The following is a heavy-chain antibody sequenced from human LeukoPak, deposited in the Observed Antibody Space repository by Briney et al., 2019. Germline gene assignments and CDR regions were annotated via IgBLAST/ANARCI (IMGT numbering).Heavy chain of an antibody. Sequence: GGSLRLSCAASGFIFSSHAMSWVRQAPGKGLVWVSHINGDGSWTTYADSVKGRFTIPKDNAKNTVYLQMNNLRAEDTAVYYCVSFYETYWGRGTLVTVSS. CDR1: GFIFSSHA. V-gene: IGHV3-74*01. CDR2: INGDGSWT. J-gene: IGHJ4*02. D-gene: IGHD2-2*01. CDR3: VSFYETY.